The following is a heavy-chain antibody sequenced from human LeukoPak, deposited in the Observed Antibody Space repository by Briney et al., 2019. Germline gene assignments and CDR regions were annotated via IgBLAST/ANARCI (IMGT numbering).Heavy chain of an antibody. V-gene: IGHV3-21*01. Sequence: PGGSLRLSCAASGFTFSTYRMHWVRQAPGKGLEWVSSITSSSSSMSYADSVEGRFTISRDNAKNSLYLQMNSLSAEGTAVYYFRFGDFNDYWGQGTLVTVSS. J-gene: IGHJ4*02. CDR1: GFTFSTYR. D-gene: IGHD3-10*01. CDR3: RFGDFNDY. CDR2: ITSSSSSM.